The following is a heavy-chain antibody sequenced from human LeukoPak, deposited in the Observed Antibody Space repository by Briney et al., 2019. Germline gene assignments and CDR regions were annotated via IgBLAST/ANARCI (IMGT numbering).Heavy chain of an antibody. D-gene: IGHD3-22*01. V-gene: IGHV1-18*01. CDR1: GGTFSSYA. J-gene: IGHJ4*02. Sequence: ASVKVSCKASGGTFSSYAISWVRQAPGQGLEWMGWISAYNGNTNYAQKLQGRVTMTTDTPTSTAYMELRSLRSDDTAVYYCAREVPYDSSRYYQPFDYWGQGTLVTVSS. CDR2: ISAYNGNT. CDR3: AREVPYDSSRYYQPFDY.